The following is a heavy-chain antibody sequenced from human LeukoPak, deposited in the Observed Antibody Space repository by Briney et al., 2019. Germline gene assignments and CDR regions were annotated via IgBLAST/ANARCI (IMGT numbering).Heavy chain of an antibody. D-gene: IGHD5-18*01. CDR2: INHSGST. V-gene: IGHV4-34*01. Sequence: SETLSLTCAVYSGSFSSYYWSWIRQPPGKGLEWIGEINHSGSTNYNPSLKSRVTISVDTSKNQFFLRLNSVTAADTAVYYCARGAAGTAMPYFDNWGQGTLVTVSS. J-gene: IGHJ4*02. CDR1: SGSFSSYY. CDR3: ARGAAGTAMPYFDN.